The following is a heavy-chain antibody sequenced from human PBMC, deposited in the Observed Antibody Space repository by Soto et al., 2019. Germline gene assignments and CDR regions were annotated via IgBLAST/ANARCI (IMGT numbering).Heavy chain of an antibody. CDR3: ARGGGAPIDYGDYGYYYYYYGMDV. CDR1: GFTFSSYS. D-gene: IGHD4-17*01. J-gene: IGHJ6*02. V-gene: IGHV3-21*01. CDR2: ISSSSSYI. Sequence: EVQLVESGGGLVKPGGSLRLSCAASGFTFSSYSMNWVRQAPGKGLEWVSSISSSSSYIYYADSVKGRFTISRDNAKNSLYLQMNSLRAEDTAVYYFARGGGAPIDYGDYGYYYYYYGMDVWGQGTTVTVSS.